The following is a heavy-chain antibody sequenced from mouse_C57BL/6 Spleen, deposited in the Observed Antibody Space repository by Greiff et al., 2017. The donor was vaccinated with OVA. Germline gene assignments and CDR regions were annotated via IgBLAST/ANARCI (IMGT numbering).Heavy chain of an antibody. CDR1: GYTFTSYW. J-gene: IGHJ3*01. V-gene: IGHV1-55*01. CDR2: IYPGSGST. D-gene: IGHD3-2*02. Sequence: VQLQQSGAELVKPGASVKMSCKASGYTFTSYWITWVKQRPGHGLEWIGDIYPGSGSTNCNEKFKSKATLTVDTSSSTAYMQLSSLTSEDSAVYYCARGDSSGYWFAYWGQGTLVTVSA. CDR3: ARGDSSGYWFAY.